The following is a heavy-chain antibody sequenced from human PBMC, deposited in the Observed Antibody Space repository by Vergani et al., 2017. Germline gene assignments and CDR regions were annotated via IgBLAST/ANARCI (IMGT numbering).Heavy chain of an antibody. V-gene: IGHV3-15*01. J-gene: IGHJ4*02. CDR1: GLTFKNAW. CDR2: IRSKNDGGTA. CDR3: YTDYHDY. D-gene: IGHD2-2*02. Sequence: EVQVVEWGGGLIKPGGSLRLSCVVSGLTFKNAWINWVRQAPGKGLEWIGRIRSKNDGGTADYAAPLKGRFTISRDDSKDSAFLLVNNLKTEDTAVYFCYTDYHDYWGQGTLVTVSS.